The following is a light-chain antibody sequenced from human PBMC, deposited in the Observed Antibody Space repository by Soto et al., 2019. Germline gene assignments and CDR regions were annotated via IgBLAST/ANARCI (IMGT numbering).Light chain of an antibody. Sequence: DIQMTQSPSSLSASVGDRVTITCRASQSISSYLNWYQQKPGKAPKLLIYAASSLKSGVPSRFSGSGSGTDFTLTISRLQPEDFATYFCPQSYSTPPTFGQGTTLEIK. CDR2: AAS. J-gene: IGKJ2*01. CDR1: QSISSY. CDR3: PQSYSTPPT. V-gene: IGKV1-39*01.